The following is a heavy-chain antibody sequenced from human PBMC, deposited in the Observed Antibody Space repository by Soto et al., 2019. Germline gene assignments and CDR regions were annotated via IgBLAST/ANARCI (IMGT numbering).Heavy chain of an antibody. D-gene: IGHD3-9*01. CDR2: ISAYNGNT. J-gene: IGHJ4*02. CDR3: ARAGYFDWLFVFDY. CDR1: GYTFTSYG. Sequence: ASVKVSCKASGYTFTSYGISWVRQAPRQGLEWMGWISAYNGNTNYAQKLQGRVTMTTDTSTSTAYMELRSLRSDDTAVYYCARAGYFDWLFVFDYWGQGTLVTVSS. V-gene: IGHV1-18*01.